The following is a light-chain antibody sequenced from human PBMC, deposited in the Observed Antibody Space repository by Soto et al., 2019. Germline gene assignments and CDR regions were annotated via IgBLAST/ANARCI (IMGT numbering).Light chain of an antibody. CDR2: WAS. J-gene: IGKJ5*01. CDR3: QQYYTTPAIT. V-gene: IGKV4-1*01. CDR1: QSVLDCSNNLNY. Sequence: DIVMTQSPDSLAVSLGERATVSCKSSQSVLDCSNNLNYLAWYQQKPGHPPKLLIYWASTRGSGVPDRFSGSGSGTHFTLTISSLQAEDVAVYYCQQYYTTPAITFGQGTRLEIK.